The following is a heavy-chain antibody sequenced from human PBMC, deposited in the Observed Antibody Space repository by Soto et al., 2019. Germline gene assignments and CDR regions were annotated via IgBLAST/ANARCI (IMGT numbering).Heavy chain of an antibody. V-gene: IGHV4-4*02. CDR3: ARVVRYFDWLEVTRRGSRFDP. CDR2: TYHGGIT. Sequence: SETLSLTCTVSGGSISSSNWWTWVRQAPGKGLEWIGETYHGGITYYNPSLKSRVTISVDTSKNQFSLKLSSVTAADTAVYYCARVVRYFDWLEVTRRGSRFDPWGQGTLVTVSS. J-gene: IGHJ5*02. CDR1: GGSISSSNW. D-gene: IGHD3-9*01.